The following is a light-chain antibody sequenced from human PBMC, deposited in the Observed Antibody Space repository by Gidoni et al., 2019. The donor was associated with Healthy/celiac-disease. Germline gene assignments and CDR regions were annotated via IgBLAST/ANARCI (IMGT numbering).Light chain of an antibody. CDR1: QSLLHSNGYNY. CDR3: MQALQTV. CDR2: LGS. J-gene: IGKJ3*01. V-gene: IGKV2-28*01. Sequence: DIVMTQSPLSLPVTPGAPASISCRSSQSLLHSNGYNYLDWYLQKPGQSPQLLIYLGSNRASGVPDRFSGSGSGTDFTLKISRVEAEDVGVYYCMQALQTVFGPGTKVDIK.